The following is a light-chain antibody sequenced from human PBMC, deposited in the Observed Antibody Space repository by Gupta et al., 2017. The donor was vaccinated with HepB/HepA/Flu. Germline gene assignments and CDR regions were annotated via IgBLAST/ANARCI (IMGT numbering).Light chain of an antibody. CDR3: QQRSSWPLT. CDR1: RSVSSY. J-gene: IGKJ4*01. CDR2: DAV. Sequence: EIVLTQSPDTLSLSPGERATLSCRTSRSVSSYLAWYQQKPGEAPRLLIYDAVNRATDIPARIRGSVSGSDFTLTISSLEPEEFAIYYCQQRSSWPLTFGGGTKVELK. V-gene: IGKV3-11*01.